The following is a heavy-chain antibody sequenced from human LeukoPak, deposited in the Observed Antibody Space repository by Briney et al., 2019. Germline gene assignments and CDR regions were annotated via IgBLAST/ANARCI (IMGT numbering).Heavy chain of an antibody. CDR1: GGSISSYY. CDR2: IYYSGST. D-gene: IGHD2-21*02. CDR3: ARAYCGGDCYRGWFDP. Sequence: SETLSLTCTVSGGSISSYYWSWIRQPPGKGLEWIGYIYYSGSTNYNPSLKSQVTISVDTSKSQFSLKLSSVTAADTAVYYCARAYCGGDCYRGWFDPWGQGTLVTVSS. V-gene: IGHV4-59*01. J-gene: IGHJ5*02.